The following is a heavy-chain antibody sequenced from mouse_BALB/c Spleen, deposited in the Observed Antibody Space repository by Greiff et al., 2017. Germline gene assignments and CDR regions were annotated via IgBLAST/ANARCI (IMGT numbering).Heavy chain of an antibody. V-gene: IGHV14-1*02. CDR3: ARSWGTNEGLFAY. J-gene: IGHJ3*01. Sequence: VQLQQSGAELVRPGALVKLSCKASGFNIKDYYMHWVKQRPEQGLEWIGWIDPENGNTIYDPKFQGKASITADTSSNTAYLQLSSLTSEDTAVYYCARSWGTNEGLFAYWGEGTLVTVSA. D-gene: IGHD2-14*01. CDR2: IDPENGNT. CDR1: GFNIKDYY.